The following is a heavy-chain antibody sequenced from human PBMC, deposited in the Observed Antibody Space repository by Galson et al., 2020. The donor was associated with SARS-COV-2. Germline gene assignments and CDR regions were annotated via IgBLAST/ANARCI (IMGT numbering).Heavy chain of an antibody. J-gene: IGHJ4*02. CDR2: IYWDDDK. D-gene: IGHD3-10*01. V-gene: IGHV2-5*02. Sequence: WLALIYWDDDKRYSPSLKSRLTITKDTSKNQVVLTMTNMDPVDTATYYCAHRPSGFGGGYFDYWGQGTLVTVSS. CDR3: AHRPSGFGGGYFDY.